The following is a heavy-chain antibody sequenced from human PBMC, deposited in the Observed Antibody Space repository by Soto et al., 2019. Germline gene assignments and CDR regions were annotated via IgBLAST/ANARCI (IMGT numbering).Heavy chain of an antibody. V-gene: IGHV6-1*01. CDR2: TYYRSKWYS. Sequence: SQTLSLTCAISGDSVSTNSVAWNWIRQSPSGGLEWLGRTYYRSKWYSDYAVSLKSRITINADTSKNQFSLQLNSVTPEDTAVYYCARDSPGYGDFVLFDYWGQGTLVTVSS. J-gene: IGHJ4*02. CDR3: ARDSPGYGDFVLFDY. D-gene: IGHD4-17*01. CDR1: GDSVSTNSVA.